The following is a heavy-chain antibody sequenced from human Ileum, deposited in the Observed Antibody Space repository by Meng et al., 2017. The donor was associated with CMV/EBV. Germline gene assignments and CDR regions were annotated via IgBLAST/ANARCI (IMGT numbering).Heavy chain of an antibody. CDR2: INHGGSS. CDR3: ARASPQRRFLSY. CDR1: GGAFSEYH. Sequence: QVQLQQWGAGLLKPSETLSLMCAVYGGAFSEYHWSWICQPPGKGLEWIGEINHGGSSNYNPSLKSRVTISVDRSRNQVSLKLTSVTAADTAVYHCARASPQRRFLSYWGQGTLVTVSS. J-gene: IGHJ4*02. V-gene: IGHV4-34*01. D-gene: IGHD3-3*01.